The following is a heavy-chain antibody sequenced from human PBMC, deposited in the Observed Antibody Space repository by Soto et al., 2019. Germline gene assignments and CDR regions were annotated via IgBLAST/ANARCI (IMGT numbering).Heavy chain of an antibody. J-gene: IGHJ4*02. CDR2: IYYSGST. V-gene: IGHV4-39*01. CDR1: GGSISSSSYY. D-gene: IGHD3-10*01. Sequence: SETLSLTCTVSGGSISSSSYYWGWIRQPPGKGLEWIGSIYYSGSTYYSPSLKSRVTISVDTSKNQFSLKLSSVTAADTAVYYCARLGVRGVIVDYWGQGTLVTVSS. CDR3: ARLGVRGVIVDY.